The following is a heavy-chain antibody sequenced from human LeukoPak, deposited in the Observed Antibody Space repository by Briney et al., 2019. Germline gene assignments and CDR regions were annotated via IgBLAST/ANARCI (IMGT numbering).Heavy chain of an antibody. CDR3: ARGYCSGDCFTLFDY. D-gene: IGHD2-21*02. CDR1: GYMFTGYY. V-gene: IGHV1-2*02. J-gene: IGHJ4*02. CDR2: INPNSGGT. Sequence: ASVKVSCKASGYMFTGYYMHWVRQAPGQGLEWMGWINPNSGGTNYAQKFQGRVTMTRDTSISTAYMELSSLRSDDTAVYYCARGYCSGDCFTLFDYWGKGTLVTASA.